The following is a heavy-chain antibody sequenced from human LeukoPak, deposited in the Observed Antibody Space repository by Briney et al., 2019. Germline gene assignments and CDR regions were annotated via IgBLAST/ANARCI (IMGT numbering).Heavy chain of an antibody. J-gene: IGHJ5*02. CDR3: ARMYSGSYFNWFDP. V-gene: IGHV4-39*07. CDR1: GGSISSSSYY. CDR2: INHSGST. D-gene: IGHD1-26*01. Sequence: SETLSLTCTVSGGSISSSSYYWSWIRQPPGKGLEWIGEINHSGSTNYSPSLKSRVTISVDTSKNQFSLKVSSVTAADTAVYYCARMYSGSYFNWFDPWGQGTLVTVSS.